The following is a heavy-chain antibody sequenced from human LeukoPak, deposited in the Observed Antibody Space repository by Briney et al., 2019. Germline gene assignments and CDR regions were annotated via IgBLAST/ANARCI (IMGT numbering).Heavy chain of an antibody. J-gene: IGHJ1*01. V-gene: IGHV1-46*01. CDR3: ARGTGIAAAVTSLFQY. CDR1: GYTFTSYY. Sequence: ASVKVSCKASGYTFTSYYMHWVRQAPEQGLEWMGVINPSGGTTSYAQKFQGRVTMTRDTSTSTLYMELSSLRSEDTAVYYCARGTGIAAAVTSLFQYWGQGTLVTVSS. CDR2: INPSGGTT. D-gene: IGHD6-13*01.